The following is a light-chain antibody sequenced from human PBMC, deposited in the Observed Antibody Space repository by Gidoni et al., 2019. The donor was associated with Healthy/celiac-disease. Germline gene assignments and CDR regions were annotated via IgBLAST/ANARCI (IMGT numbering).Light chain of an antibody. CDR1: QSVLYSSNNKNY. J-gene: IGKJ2*01. CDR2: WAS. CDR3: QQYYSTPYT. Sequence: DILMTHPPDSFAVSLGERATITCKSSQSVLYSSNNKNYLAWYQQKPGKPPELLIYWASTRESGVPDRFSGSGSGTDFTLTISSLQAEDVAVYYCQQYYSTPYTFGQGTKLEIK. V-gene: IGKV4-1*01.